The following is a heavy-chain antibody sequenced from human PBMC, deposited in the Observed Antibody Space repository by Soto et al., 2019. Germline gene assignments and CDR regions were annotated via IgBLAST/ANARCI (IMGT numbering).Heavy chain of an antibody. D-gene: IGHD6-13*01. CDR3: AKDLDGSWYYYYYGMDV. CDR2: ISGSGGST. Sequence: GGSLRLSCAASGFTLSSYATSWVRQAPGKGLEWVSAISGSGGSTYYADSVKGRFTISRDNSKNTLYLQMNSLRAEDTAVYYCAKDLDGSWYYYYYGMDVSGQGTTVTVSS. CDR1: GFTLSSYA. V-gene: IGHV3-23*01. J-gene: IGHJ6*02.